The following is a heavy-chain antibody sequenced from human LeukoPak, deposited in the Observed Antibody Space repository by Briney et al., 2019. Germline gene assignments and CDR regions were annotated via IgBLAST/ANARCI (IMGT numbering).Heavy chain of an antibody. CDR1: GYSISSGYY. CDR2: IYHSGST. J-gene: IGHJ4*02. V-gene: IGHV4-38-2*02. CDR3: ARGGIAVAGTFSY. Sequence: PSETLSLTCTVSGYSISSGYYWGWIRQPPGKGLEWIGSIYHSGSTYYNPSLKSRVTISVDTSKNQFSLKLSSVTAADTAVYYCARGGIAVAGTFSYWGQGTLVTVSS. D-gene: IGHD6-19*01.